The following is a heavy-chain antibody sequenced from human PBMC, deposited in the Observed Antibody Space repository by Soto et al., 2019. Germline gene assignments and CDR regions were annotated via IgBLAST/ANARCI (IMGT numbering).Heavy chain of an antibody. CDR2: ISYAGSNK. CDR1: GFTFSSYG. CDR3: AKDTEGAAAGY. D-gene: IGHD6-13*01. Sequence: QVQLVESGGGVVQPGRSLRLSCAASGFTFSSYGMHWVRQAPGKGLEWVAVISYAGSNKYYADSVKGRFTISRDNAQNTLYLQMNSLRAEDTAVYYCAKDTEGAAAGYCGQGTLVTVAS. V-gene: IGHV3-30*18. J-gene: IGHJ1*01.